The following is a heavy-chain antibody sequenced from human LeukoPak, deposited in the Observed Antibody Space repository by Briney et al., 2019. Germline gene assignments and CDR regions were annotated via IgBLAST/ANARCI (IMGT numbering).Heavy chain of an antibody. CDR2: ISDSGGST. V-gene: IGHV3-23*01. J-gene: IGHJ4*02. Sequence: GGSLRLSCAASGFAFSSYAMSWVRQAPGKGLEWVSAISDSGGSTFYADSVKGRFTMSRDNSRNTLYLQMNSLRADATAVYYCAKIGLYSNSFDYWGQGTLVTVSS. CDR1: GFAFSSYA. D-gene: IGHD4-11*01. CDR3: AKIGLYSNSFDY.